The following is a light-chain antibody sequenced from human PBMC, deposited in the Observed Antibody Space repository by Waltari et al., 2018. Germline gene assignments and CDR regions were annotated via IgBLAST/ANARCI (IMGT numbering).Light chain of an antibody. CDR1: QSIATY. J-gene: IGKJ4*01. CDR2: AAP. Sequence: DIQMTQSPSSLSSSVGDRVTITCRASQSIATYLSWYQQKPGKAPKFLIYAAPGLQSGVPSRVSGSGSGTDFTLTISSLQPEDFATYYCQQSYSMFALTFGGGTKVEIK. CDR3: QQSYSMFALT. V-gene: IGKV1-39*01.